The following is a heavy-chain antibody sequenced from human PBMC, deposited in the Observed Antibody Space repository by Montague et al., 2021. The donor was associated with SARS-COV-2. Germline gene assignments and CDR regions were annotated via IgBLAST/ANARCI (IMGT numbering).Heavy chain of an antibody. Sequence: SETLSLTCTVSGGSVSSSPYYWGWIRQPPGRGLEWVGSISYSGRTYFSPSHKSRLTISVDSSENQFSLRLSSVTAADTAVYYCASSYYYGSGTYVYNYYMDVWGKGTMVTVSS. D-gene: IGHD3-10*01. CDR2: ISYSGRT. J-gene: IGHJ6*03. V-gene: IGHV4-39*01. CDR3: ASSYYYGSGTYVYNYYMDV. CDR1: GGSVSSSPYY.